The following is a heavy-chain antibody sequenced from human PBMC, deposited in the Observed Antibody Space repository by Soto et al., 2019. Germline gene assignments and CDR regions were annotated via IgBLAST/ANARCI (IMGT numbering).Heavy chain of an antibody. CDR2: ISWNSDTT. D-gene: IGHD6-25*01. V-gene: IGHV3-9*01. CDR3: ARGLGFSFYYIEV. Sequence: GGSLRLSCAASGFSFDDYVLHWVRQVPGKGLEWVSGISWNSDTTGYADSVKGRFTISRDNAKNSLYLQMSSLRAEDTALYYCARGLGFSFYYIEVWGKGTTVTGSS. J-gene: IGHJ6*03. CDR1: GFSFDDYV.